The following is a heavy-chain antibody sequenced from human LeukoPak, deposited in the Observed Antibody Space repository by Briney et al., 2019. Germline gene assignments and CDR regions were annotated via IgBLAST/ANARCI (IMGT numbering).Heavy chain of an antibody. D-gene: IGHD3-9*01. Sequence: ASVKVSCKASGYTFTSYGISWVRQAPGQGLEWMGWISAYNGNTNYAQKLQGRVIMTTDTSTSTAYMELRSLRSDDTAVYYCAREGIADYDILTGSKPIDYWGQGTLVTVSS. V-gene: IGHV1-18*01. CDR2: ISAYNGNT. J-gene: IGHJ4*02. CDR1: GYTFTSYG. CDR3: AREGIADYDILTGSKPIDY.